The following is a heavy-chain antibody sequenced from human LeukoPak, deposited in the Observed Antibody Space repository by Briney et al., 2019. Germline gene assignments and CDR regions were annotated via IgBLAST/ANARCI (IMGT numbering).Heavy chain of an antibody. CDR2: MNPKTGNT. D-gene: IGHD3-10*01. CDR3: ARGRGSGSLRVDY. CDR1: GYTFSSYD. J-gene: IGHJ4*02. Sequence: ASVKVSCTASGYTFSSYDINWVRQAAGQGLEWMGWMNPKTGNTGYAQKFQGRLSFTRNTSINTAYMELSSLRSEDTAVYYCARGRGSGSLRVDYWGQGTLVTVSS. V-gene: IGHV1-8*01.